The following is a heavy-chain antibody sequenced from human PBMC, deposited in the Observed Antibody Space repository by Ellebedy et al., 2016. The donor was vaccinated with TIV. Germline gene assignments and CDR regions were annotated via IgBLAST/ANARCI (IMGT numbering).Heavy chain of an antibody. CDR2: ISGSSLTK. CDR3: ARDMAWGNERMNDAFDI. J-gene: IGHJ3*02. D-gene: IGHD7-27*01. CDR1: GFTFSPYA. V-gene: IGHV3-48*04. Sequence: GESLKISCAASGFTFSPYAMNWVRQAPGKGLEWVSHISGSSLTKNYADSVMGRFTISRDNAKNSLYLQMDSLRVEDKAVYYCARDMAWGNERMNDAFDIWGQGTMVTVSS.